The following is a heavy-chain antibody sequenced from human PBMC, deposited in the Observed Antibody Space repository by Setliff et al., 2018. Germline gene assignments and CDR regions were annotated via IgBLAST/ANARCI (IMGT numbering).Heavy chain of an antibody. CDR2: INKEDGSEK. D-gene: IGHD5-18*01. V-gene: IGHV3-7*01. CDR3: VRDRWKVMVNKGDDAFDL. J-gene: IGHJ3*01. CDR1: GFSFNNYW. Sequence: PGGSLRLSCEASGFSFNNYWMYWVRQVPGKGLVWVSGINKEDGSEKYYVDSVKGRFTISRDNAKNSLDLQMDSLRGEDTAVYYCVRDRWKVMVNKGDDAFDLWGQGTMVTVSS.